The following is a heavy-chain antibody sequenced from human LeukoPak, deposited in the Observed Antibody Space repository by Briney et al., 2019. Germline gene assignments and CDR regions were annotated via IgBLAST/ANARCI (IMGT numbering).Heavy chain of an antibody. J-gene: IGHJ4*02. CDR1: GFTFSSYA. D-gene: IGHD2-2*01. CDR3: AKNFSIVVVPAATIDY. V-gene: IGHV3-23*01. CDR2: ISGSGGST. Sequence: GGSLRLSCAASGFTFSSYAMSWVRQAPGKGLEWVSAISGSGGSTYYADSVKGRFTISRDNSKNTLYLQMNSLRAEDTAVYYCAKNFSIVVVPAATIDYWGQGTLVTVSS.